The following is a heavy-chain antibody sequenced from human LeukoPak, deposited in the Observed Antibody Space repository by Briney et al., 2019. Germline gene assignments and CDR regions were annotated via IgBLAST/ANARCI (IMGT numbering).Heavy chain of an antibody. CDR2: INPNSGGT. CDR1: GYTFTGYY. V-gene: IGHV1-2*04. J-gene: IGHJ4*02. D-gene: IGHD2-2*01. Sequence: VASVKVSCKASGYTFTGYYMHWVRQAPGQGLEWMGWINPNSGGTNYAQKFQGWVTMTRDTSISTAYMELSRLRSEDTAVYFCATSPSIPAAPNDYWGQGTLVTVSS. CDR3: ATSPSIPAAPNDY.